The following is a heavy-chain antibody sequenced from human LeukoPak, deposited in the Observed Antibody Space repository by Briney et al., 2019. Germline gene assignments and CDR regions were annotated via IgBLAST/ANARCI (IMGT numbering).Heavy chain of an antibody. CDR1: GGSISSYY. D-gene: IGHD3-10*01. J-gene: IGHJ4*02. Sequence: SETLSLTCTVSGGSISSYYWSWIRQPPGKGLEWIGYIYYSGSTNYNPSLKSRVTISVDTSKNQFSLKLSSVTAADTAVYYCARNPRYYYGSGSPYYFDYWGQGTLVAVSS. CDR2: IYYSGST. V-gene: IGHV4-59*08. CDR3: ARNPRYYYGSGSPYYFDY.